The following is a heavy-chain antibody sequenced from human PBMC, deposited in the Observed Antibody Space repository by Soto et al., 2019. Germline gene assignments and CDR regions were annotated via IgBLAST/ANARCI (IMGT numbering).Heavy chain of an antibody. V-gene: IGHV1-3*04. J-gene: IGHJ4*02. CDR1: GDTFTTYA. CDR2: ISIGNGYT. D-gene: IGHD3-16*02. CDR3: ARFRSLGYNFFDY. Sequence: ASVKVSCKTSGDTFTTYAIHWVRQAPGQRLEWLGWISIGNGYTKYSAKFQDRVTITWDTSATTAYTQLSSLISEDTAVYYCARFRSLGYNFFDYWGQGTLVTVSS.